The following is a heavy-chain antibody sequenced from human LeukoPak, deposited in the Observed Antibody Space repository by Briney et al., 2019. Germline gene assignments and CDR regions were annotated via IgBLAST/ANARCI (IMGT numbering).Heavy chain of an antibody. Sequence: GGSLRLSCGASGITFSSYSMNWVRQAPGKGLEWVSGISGSAGSTYYADSVKGRFTISRDNSKNILYLQMNSLTDDDTAVYYCAKKWGVGTTTLDYFDYWGQGTLVTVSS. D-gene: IGHD1-26*01. V-gene: IGHV3-23*01. CDR3: AKKWGVGTTTLDYFDY. CDR2: ISGSAGST. J-gene: IGHJ4*02. CDR1: GITFSSYS.